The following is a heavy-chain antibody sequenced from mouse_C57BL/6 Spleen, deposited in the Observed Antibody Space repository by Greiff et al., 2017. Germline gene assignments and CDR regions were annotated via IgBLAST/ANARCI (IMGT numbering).Heavy chain of an antibody. Sequence: ASGYTFTSYWMHWVKQRPGQGLEWIGNINPSNGGTNYNEKFKSKATLTVDKSSSTAYMQLSSLTSEDSAVYYCARKYYGSSYVFDYWGQGTTLTVSS. V-gene: IGHV1-53*01. CDR1: GYTFTSYW. CDR2: INPSNGGT. J-gene: IGHJ2*01. D-gene: IGHD1-1*01. CDR3: ARKYYGSSYVFDY.